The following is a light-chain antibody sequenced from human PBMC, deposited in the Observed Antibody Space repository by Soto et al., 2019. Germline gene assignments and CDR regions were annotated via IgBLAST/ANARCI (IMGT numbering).Light chain of an antibody. V-gene: IGKV1-39*01. CDR3: QHSYGTSRT. Sequence: DIQMTQSPSSLSASVGDRVTITCRASQSISTYLNWYQHKPGKAPKVLIYAVSSLQSGVPSRFSGSGSGTDFTLTITSLQPEDSATYYCQHSYGTSRTFGQGTKVDIK. CDR2: AVS. J-gene: IGKJ1*01. CDR1: QSISTY.